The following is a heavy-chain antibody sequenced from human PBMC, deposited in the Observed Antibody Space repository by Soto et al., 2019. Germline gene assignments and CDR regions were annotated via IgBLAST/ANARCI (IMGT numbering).Heavy chain of an antibody. CDR3: ARGTTAVAGIGY. Sequence: QVQLVQSGAEVKKPGSSVKVSCKASGGTFSSYTISWVRQAPGQGLEWMGRIIPILGIANYAQKFQGRVTITADKSTSTAYMELSRLRSEDTAVYYCARGTTAVAGIGYWGQGTLVTVSS. V-gene: IGHV1-69*02. J-gene: IGHJ4*02. D-gene: IGHD6-19*01. CDR2: IIPILGIA. CDR1: GGTFSSYT.